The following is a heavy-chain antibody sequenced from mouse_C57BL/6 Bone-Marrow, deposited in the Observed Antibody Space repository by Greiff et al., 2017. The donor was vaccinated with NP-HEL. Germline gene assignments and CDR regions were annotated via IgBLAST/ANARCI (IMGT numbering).Heavy chain of an antibody. CDR1: GYTFTSYG. D-gene: IGHD1-1*01. Sequence: VQLQQSGAELARPGASVKLSCKASGYTFTSYGISWVKQRTGQGLEWIGEIYPRSGNTYYNQKFKGKATLTADKSSSTAYMELRSLTSEDSAVYFCARDAYGRAMDYWGQGTSVTVSS. J-gene: IGHJ4*01. CDR2: IYPRSGNT. CDR3: ARDAYGRAMDY. V-gene: IGHV1-81*01.